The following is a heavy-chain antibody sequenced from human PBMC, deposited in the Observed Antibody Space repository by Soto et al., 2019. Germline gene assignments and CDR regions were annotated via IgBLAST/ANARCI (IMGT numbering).Heavy chain of an antibody. CDR2: INDSGST. D-gene: IGHD6-13*01. J-gene: IGHJ6*02. V-gene: IGHV4-34*01. CDR1: GGSFSGYY. Sequence: SETLSLTCAVYGGSFSGYYWSWIRQPPGKGLEWIGEINDSGSTNYNPSLKSRVTISVDTSKNQFSLKLRSVTAADTAVYYCARARDRQQLVRTYYYGLDGWGQGTTVTVSS. CDR3: ARARDRQQLVRTYYYGLDG.